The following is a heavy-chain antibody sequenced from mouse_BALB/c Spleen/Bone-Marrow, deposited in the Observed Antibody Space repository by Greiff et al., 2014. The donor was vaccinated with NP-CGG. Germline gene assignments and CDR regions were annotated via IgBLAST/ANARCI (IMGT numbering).Heavy chain of an antibody. D-gene: IGHD3-2*01. CDR1: GYTFSSYW. CDR2: ILPGSGST. CDR3: ATARATWFAY. Sequence: VKLVESGAELMKPGASVKISCKATGYTFSSYWIEWVKQRPGHGLEWIGEILPGSGSTNYNEKFKGEATFTADTSSNTAYMQLSSLTSEDSAVYYCATARATWFAYWGQGTLVTVSA. V-gene: IGHV1-9*01. J-gene: IGHJ3*01.